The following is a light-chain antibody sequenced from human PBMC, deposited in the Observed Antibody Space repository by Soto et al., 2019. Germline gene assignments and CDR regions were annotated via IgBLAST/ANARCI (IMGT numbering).Light chain of an antibody. CDR1: SSNIGAGYD. CDR2: GNS. V-gene: IGLV1-40*01. Sequence: QSVLTQPPSVSGSPGQSVTIACSWISSNIGAGYDVNWYRQLPGTAPKLLIYGNSDRPSGVPDRFSGSKSGTSASLAITGLQAEDEADYFCQSYDRSLRTYVFGTGTKV. J-gene: IGLJ1*01. CDR3: QSYDRSLRTYV.